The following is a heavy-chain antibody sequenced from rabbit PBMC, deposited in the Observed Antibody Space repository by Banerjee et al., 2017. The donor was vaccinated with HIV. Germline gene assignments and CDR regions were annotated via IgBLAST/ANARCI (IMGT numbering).Heavy chain of an antibody. D-gene: IGHD4-1*01. V-gene: IGHV1S40*01. CDR1: GFSFSSNA. J-gene: IGHJ3*01. CDR2: INTSSGNT. CDR3: ARDLAGVIGWNFGL. Sequence: QSLEESGGDLVKPGASLTLTCTASGFSFSSNAMCWVRQAPGKGLEWIGCINTSSGNTVYASWAKGRFTISKTSSTTVTLEMTSLTAADTATYFCARDLAGVIGWNFGLWGQGTLVTVS.